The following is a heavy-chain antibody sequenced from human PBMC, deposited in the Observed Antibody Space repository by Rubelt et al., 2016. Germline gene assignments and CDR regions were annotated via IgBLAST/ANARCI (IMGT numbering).Heavy chain of an antibody. V-gene: IGHV3-15*01. CDR2: IKSKTDGGTT. D-gene: IGHD7-27*01. CDR1: GFTFSNAW. J-gene: IGHJ4*02. CDR3: ARNWGFDY. Sequence: SLRLSCAAAGFTFSNAWMSRVRQAPGKGLEWVGRIKSKTDGGTTDYAAPVKGRFTISRDDSKNTLYLQMNSLRAEDTAVYYCARNWGFDYWGQGTLVTVSS.